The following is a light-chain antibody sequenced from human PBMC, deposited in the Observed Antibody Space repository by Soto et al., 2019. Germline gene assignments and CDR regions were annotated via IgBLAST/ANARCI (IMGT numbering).Light chain of an antibody. CDR3: QQYHIWPPWT. Sequence: EIVMTQSPDTLSLSPGEGATLSCRVSQSIRSNLAWYQQRPGQAPRLLMYGASTRADGIPARFTGSGSGTEFTPTISSLQSEDFAVYYCQQYHIWPPWTSGQGTKVELK. J-gene: IGKJ1*01. V-gene: IGKV3-15*01. CDR1: QSIRSN. CDR2: GAS.